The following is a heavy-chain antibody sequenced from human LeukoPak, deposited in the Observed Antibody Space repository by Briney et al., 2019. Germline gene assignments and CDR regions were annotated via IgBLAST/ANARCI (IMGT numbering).Heavy chain of an antibody. V-gene: IGHV1-69*04. D-gene: IGHD3-3*01. CDR2: IIPILGIA. CDR1: GGTFSSYA. CDR3: ARGSIVDGYHIG. Sequence: SVKVSCKASGGTFSSYAISWVRQAPGQGLEWMGRIIPILGIANYAQKFQGRVTITADKSTSTAYMELSSLRSEDTAVYYCARGSIVDGYHIGWGQGTLVTVSS. J-gene: IGHJ4*02.